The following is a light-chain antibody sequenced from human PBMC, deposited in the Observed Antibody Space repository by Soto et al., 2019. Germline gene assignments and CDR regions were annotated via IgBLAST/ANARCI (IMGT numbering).Light chain of an antibody. Sequence: DIQMTQTPSTLSASVGDRVTITCRASQSITNWLAWYQQKPGKAPKVLIYDASILESGVPSRFSGSGSGTEFTLTISGLQPDDFATYYCQHYITYPWAFGQGTKV. CDR3: QHYITYPWA. J-gene: IGKJ1*01. V-gene: IGKV1-5*01. CDR1: QSITNW. CDR2: DAS.